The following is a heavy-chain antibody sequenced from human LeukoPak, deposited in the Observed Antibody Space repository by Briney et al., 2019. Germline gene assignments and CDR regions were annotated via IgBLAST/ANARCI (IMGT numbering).Heavy chain of an antibody. Sequence: SETLSLTCTVSVASISSGGYFWGWIRQHPWKGLEWMGYFFYSGSTYYNPSLKSRVTISVDTSKNQISLKLSSVTAADTAVYYCARAPGSAYNAYYFDYWGQGTLVTVSS. V-gene: IGHV4-31*03. CDR1: VASISSGGYF. D-gene: IGHD1-1*01. J-gene: IGHJ4*02. CDR2: FFYSGST. CDR3: ARAPGSAYNAYYFDY.